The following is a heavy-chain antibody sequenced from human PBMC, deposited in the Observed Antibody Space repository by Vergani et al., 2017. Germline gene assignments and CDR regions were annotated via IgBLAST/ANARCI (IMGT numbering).Heavy chain of an antibody. J-gene: IGHJ4*02. D-gene: IGHD3-22*01. V-gene: IGHV3-53*01. CDR3: ARMGDSSGDYYRALTV. CDR1: GFPVSSNY. Sequence: EVQLVESGGGLIQPGGSLRLSCAASGFPVSSNYMSWVRQAPGKGLEWVSVIYSGGSTYYADSVKGRFTISRDNSKSTLYLQMNSLRAEYTAVYYCARMGDSSGDYYRALTVWGQGTRVTVSS. CDR2: IYSGGST.